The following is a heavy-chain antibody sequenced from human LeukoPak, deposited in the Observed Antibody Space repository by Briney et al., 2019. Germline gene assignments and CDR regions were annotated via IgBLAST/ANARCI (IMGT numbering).Heavy chain of an antibody. D-gene: IGHD3-10*01. V-gene: IGHV3-23*01. CDR1: GFTFSMYA. Sequence: GGSLRLSCAASGFTFSMYAMSWVRQAPGKGLEWVSAISGSGGSTYYADSVKGRFSISRDNSKNTMYLQMNSLRAEDTAVYYCAKALGEYYFDYWGQGTLVTVSS. CDR3: AKALGEYYFDY. J-gene: IGHJ4*02. CDR2: ISGSGGST.